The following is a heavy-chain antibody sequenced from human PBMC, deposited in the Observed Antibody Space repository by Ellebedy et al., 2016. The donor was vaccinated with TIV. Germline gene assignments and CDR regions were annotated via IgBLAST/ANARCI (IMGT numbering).Heavy chain of an antibody. D-gene: IGHD2-21*02. CDR3: ARDGACGGDCYGDNY. Sequence: AASVKVSCKASGYTFTGYYIHWVRQAPGQGLEWMGWINPKNGGANYAQKFQGRVTMTRDTSISTAYMELRWLRSDDTAVYYCARDGACGGDCYGDNYWGQGSLVTVSS. V-gene: IGHV1-2*02. J-gene: IGHJ4*02. CDR2: INPKNGGA. CDR1: GYTFTGYY.